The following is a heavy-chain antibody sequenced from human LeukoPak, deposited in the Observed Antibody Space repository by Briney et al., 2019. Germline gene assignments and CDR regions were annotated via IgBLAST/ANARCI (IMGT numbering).Heavy chain of an antibody. D-gene: IGHD2-8*01. CDR2: IYWNDNK. V-gene: IGHV2-5*01. CDR1: AFSLSTSGLG. J-gene: IGHJ5*02. Sequence: VPTLGNPTQTLTLTCTFTAFSLSTSGLGVGWIRQPPRKALVWLALIYWNDNKRYKPSLTSRLTISKDTSTNQVVLRMTNMDPMDTATYYCALAPHLPMLWFDPWGQGALVTVSA. CDR3: ALAPHLPMLWFDP.